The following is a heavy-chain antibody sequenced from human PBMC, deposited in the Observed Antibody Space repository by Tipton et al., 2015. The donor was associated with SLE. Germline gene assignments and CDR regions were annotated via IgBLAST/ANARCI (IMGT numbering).Heavy chain of an antibody. J-gene: IGHJ4*02. CDR2: INHSGGT. V-gene: IGHV4-34*01. CDR1: GGSFSGYY. D-gene: IGHD6-19*01. CDR3: AKEVTGYSSGWYLGAWGGFDY. Sequence: TLSLTCAVYGGSFSGYYWSWIRQPPGKGLEWIGEINHSGGTNYNPSLKSRVTISVDTSKNQFSLKLSSVTAADTAVYYCAKEVTGYSSGWYLGAWGGFDYWGQGTLVTVSS.